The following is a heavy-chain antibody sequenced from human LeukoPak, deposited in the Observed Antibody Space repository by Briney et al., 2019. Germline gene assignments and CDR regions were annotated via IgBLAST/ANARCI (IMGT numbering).Heavy chain of an antibody. CDR1: GGSISSSNW. D-gene: IGHD6-13*01. CDR2: IYHSGST. Sequence: SETLSLTCAVSGGSISSSNWWSWVRQPPGKGLEWIGEIYHSGSTNYNPSLKSRVTIPVDKSKNQFSLKLSSVTAADTAVYYCARSMGIAAAGINWFDPWGQGTLVTVSS. V-gene: IGHV4-4*02. J-gene: IGHJ5*02. CDR3: ARSMGIAAAGINWFDP.